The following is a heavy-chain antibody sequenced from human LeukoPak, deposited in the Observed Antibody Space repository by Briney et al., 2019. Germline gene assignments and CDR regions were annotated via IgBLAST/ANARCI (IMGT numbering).Heavy chain of an antibody. Sequence: PGGSLRLSCAASGFTFDDYAMHWVRQAPGKGLEWVSGISWNSGSIGYADSVKGRFTISRDNAKNSPYLQMNSLRAEDTALYYCAKSLVRGVISYYFDYWGQGTLVTVSS. CDR2: ISWNSGSI. CDR3: AKSLVRGVISYYFDY. CDR1: GFTFDDYA. J-gene: IGHJ4*02. V-gene: IGHV3-9*01. D-gene: IGHD3-10*02.